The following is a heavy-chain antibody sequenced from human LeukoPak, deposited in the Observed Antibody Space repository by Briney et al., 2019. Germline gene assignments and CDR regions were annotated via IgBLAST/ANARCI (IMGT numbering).Heavy chain of an antibody. J-gene: IGHJ6*02. CDR2: ISYDGSNK. CDR1: GFTFSSYG. D-gene: IGHD3-22*01. Sequence: GGSLRLSCAASGFTFSSYGMHWVRQAPGKGLEWVAVISYDGSNKYYADSVKGRFTISRDNSKNTLYLQMNSLRAEDTAVYYCAKEGYYYDSSGYNYYYGMDVWGQGTTVTISS. CDR3: AKEGYYYDSSGYNYYYGMDV. V-gene: IGHV3-30*18.